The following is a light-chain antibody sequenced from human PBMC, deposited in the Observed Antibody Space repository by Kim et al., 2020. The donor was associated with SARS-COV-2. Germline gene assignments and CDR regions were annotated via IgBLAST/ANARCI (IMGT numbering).Light chain of an antibody. Sequence: GQSVTISCTGTSSDVGGYKNVAWYQQQPGKAPEVKIYDVSKRPSGVPGRFSGSKSGNTASLTISGLQAEDEADYYCCSYAGRYTWVFGGGTQLTVL. CDR2: DVS. CDR1: SSDVGGYKN. V-gene: IGLV2-11*01. J-gene: IGLJ2*01. CDR3: CSYAGRYTWV.